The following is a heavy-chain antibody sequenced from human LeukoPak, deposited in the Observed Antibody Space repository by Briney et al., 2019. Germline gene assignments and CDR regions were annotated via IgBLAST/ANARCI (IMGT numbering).Heavy chain of an antibody. V-gene: IGHV3-33*08. CDR2: IWYDGSNK. CDR1: GFTVSSNY. Sequence: PGGSLRLSCAASGFTVSSNYMSWVRQAPGKGLEWVAVIWYDGSNKYYADSVKGRFTISRDNSKNTLYLQMNSLRAEDTAVYYCARSGIAVAARGWFDPWGQGTLVTVSS. D-gene: IGHD6-19*01. J-gene: IGHJ5*02. CDR3: ARSGIAVAARGWFDP.